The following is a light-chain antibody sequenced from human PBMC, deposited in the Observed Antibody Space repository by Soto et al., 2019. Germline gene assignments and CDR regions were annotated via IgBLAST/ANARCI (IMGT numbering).Light chain of an antibody. V-gene: IGLV2-11*01. Sequence: QSALTQPRSVSGSPGQSVTISCTGTSGDVGAYNYVSWYQQHPGKAPKLIIYDVSKRPSGVPDRFSGSKSANTASLTISGLQAEDEADYYCCSYAGSYSFMSGGGTKLTVL. CDR1: SGDVGAYNY. CDR3: CSYAGSYSFM. CDR2: DVS. J-gene: IGLJ3*02.